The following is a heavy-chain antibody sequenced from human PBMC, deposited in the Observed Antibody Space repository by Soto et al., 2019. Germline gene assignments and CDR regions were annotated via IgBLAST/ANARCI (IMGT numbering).Heavy chain of an antibody. CDR1: GFTFNSYG. J-gene: IGHJ5*02. D-gene: IGHD6-13*01. Sequence: QEQLVESGGGVVQPGTSLRLSCVASGFTFNSYGMHWVRQAPGKGLEWVGAIWFDGSDKYYADSVKGRFTISRDNSKNTLYLQMNSLRAEDTGVYYCARLVGAAAGRFDPWGQGTLVIVSS. CDR2: IWFDGSDK. V-gene: IGHV3-33*01. CDR3: ARLVGAAAGRFDP.